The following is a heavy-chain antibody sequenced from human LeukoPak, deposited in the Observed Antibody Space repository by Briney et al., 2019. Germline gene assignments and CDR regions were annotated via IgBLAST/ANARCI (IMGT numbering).Heavy chain of an antibody. D-gene: IGHD3-16*01. J-gene: IGHJ4*02. V-gene: IGHV3-66*01. CDR1: GFTVSSND. Sequence: GGSLRLSCAASGFTVSSNDMSWVRQAPGKGLEWVSGIYTGGTTYYTDSVKGRFTISRDNPNNTLYLQMHSLRAEDTAVYYCAREISRFGIWGQGTLVTVSS. CDR3: AREISRFGI. CDR2: IYTGGTT.